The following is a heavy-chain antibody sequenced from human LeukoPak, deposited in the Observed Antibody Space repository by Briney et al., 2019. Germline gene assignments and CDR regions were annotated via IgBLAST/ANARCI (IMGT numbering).Heavy chain of an antibody. Sequence: GGSLRLSCAASRFTFSTYGMNWVRQAPGKGLEWVSGIIPSGHTTYYADSVRGRFTISRDNSRNTLYLQMNSLRAEDTAVYYCAKDDRWLQFCCWGQGTLVTVSA. CDR3: AKDDRWLQFCC. D-gene: IGHD5-24*01. CDR2: IIPSGHTT. CDR1: RFTFSTYG. V-gene: IGHV3-23*01. J-gene: IGHJ4*02.